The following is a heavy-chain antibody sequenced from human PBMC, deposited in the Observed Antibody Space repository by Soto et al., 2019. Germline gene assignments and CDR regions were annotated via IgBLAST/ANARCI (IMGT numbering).Heavy chain of an antibody. J-gene: IGHJ3*02. Sequence: DVQLVESGGGLIQPGGSLRLSCVASGLTVSGQKYMAWVRQAPGKGPGWPSGVYDLDGTYYADSVRGRFTTSIDSSRTTVYLQMRDLRPEDTALYFCATWHLREHAYDIWGQGTMVTVSS. CDR2: VYDLDGT. CDR3: ATWHLREHAYDI. CDR1: GLTVSGQKY. D-gene: IGHD5-12*01. V-gene: IGHV3-53*01.